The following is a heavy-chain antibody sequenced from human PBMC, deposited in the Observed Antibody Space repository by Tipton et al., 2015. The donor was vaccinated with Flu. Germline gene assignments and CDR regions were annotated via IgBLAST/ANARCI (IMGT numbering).Heavy chain of an antibody. J-gene: IGHJ3*02. V-gene: IGHV1-69*01. CDR3: AGTFRRNQLPELSDAFDI. CDR1: GGTFSSYA. Sequence: QLVQSGPEVKKPGSSVKVSCKASGGTFSSYAISWVRQAPGQGLEWMGGIIPIFGTANYAQKFQGRVTITADESTSTAYMELSSLRSEDTAVYYCAGTFRRNQLPELSDAFDIWGQGTMVTVSS. D-gene: IGHD2-2*01. CDR2: IIPIFGTA.